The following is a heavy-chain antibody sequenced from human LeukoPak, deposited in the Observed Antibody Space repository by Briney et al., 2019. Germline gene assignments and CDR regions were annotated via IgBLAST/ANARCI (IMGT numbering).Heavy chain of an antibody. CDR1: GFTFDDYA. J-gene: IGHJ4*02. V-gene: IGHV3-9*01. Sequence: GRSLRLSCAASGFTFDDYAMHWVRHAPGKGLEWVSGISWNSGSIGYADSVKGRFTISRDNAKNSLYLQMNSLRAEDTALYYCAKDYNYDFWSGLPGSFDYWGQGTLVTVSS. CDR2: ISWNSGSI. D-gene: IGHD3-3*01. CDR3: AKDYNYDFWSGLPGSFDY.